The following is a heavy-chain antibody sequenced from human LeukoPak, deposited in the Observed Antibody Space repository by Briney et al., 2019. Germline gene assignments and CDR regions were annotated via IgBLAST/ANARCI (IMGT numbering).Heavy chain of an antibody. CDR1: GGSISSGDYY. Sequence: ASETLSLTCTVSGGSISSGDYYWSWIRQPPGKGLEWIGYIYYSGSTYYNPSLKSRVTISVDTSKNQFSLKLSSVTAADTAVYYCARDDFWSGYNWFDPWGQGTLVTVSS. CDR2: IYYSGST. V-gene: IGHV4-30-4*08. CDR3: ARDDFWSGYNWFDP. J-gene: IGHJ5*02. D-gene: IGHD3-3*01.